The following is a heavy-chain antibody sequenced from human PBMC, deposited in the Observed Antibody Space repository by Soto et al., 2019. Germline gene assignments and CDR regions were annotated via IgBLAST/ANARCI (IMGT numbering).Heavy chain of an antibody. CDR3: AKVVSRGKGYYYYGMDV. CDR1: GFTFSSYA. D-gene: IGHD3-16*01. CDR2: ISGSGGST. V-gene: IGHV3-23*01. Sequence: GSLRLSCAASGFTFSSYAMSWVRQAPGKGLEWVSAISGSGGSTYYADSVKGRFTISRDNSKNTLYLQMNSLRAEDTAVYYCAKVVSRGKGYYYYGMDVWGQGTTVTVSS. J-gene: IGHJ6*02.